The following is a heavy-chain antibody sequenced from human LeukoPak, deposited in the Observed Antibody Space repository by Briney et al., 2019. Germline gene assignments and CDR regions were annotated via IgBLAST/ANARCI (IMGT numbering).Heavy chain of an antibody. J-gene: IGHJ4*02. CDR3: ARSYVEMATIEGYFDY. CDR2: IIPIFGTA. Sequence: ASVKASCKASGGTFSSYAISWVRHAPGQGLEWMGGIIPIFGTANYAQKFQGRVTITADESTSTAYMELSSLRSEDTAVYYCARSYVEMATIEGYFDYWGQGTLVTVSS. CDR1: GGTFSSYA. V-gene: IGHV1-69*13. D-gene: IGHD5-24*01.